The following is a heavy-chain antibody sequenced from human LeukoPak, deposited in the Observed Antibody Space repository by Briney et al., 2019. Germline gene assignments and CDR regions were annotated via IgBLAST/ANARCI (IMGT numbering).Heavy chain of an antibody. CDR2: ISYGGST. J-gene: IGHJ4*02. Sequence: SETLSLTCTVSGDSISSSSYYWGWIRQPPGKGLEWIGTISYGGSTYYNPSLKSRLTISVDTSKNQFSLMLNSVTAADTAVYYCARLLRGVWVDYWGQGTLVTVSS. D-gene: IGHD3-16*01. CDR1: GDSISSSSYY. CDR3: ARLLRGVWVDY. V-gene: IGHV4-39*01.